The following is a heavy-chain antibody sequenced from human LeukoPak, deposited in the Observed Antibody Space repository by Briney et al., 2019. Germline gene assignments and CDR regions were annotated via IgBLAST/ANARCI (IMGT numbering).Heavy chain of an antibody. Sequence: PSETLSLTCSVSGGSITSYYWSWIRQSPGKGLEWIGYIYYSGTTNYNPSLKSRVTISVDTSKNQFSLKLSSVTAADTAVYYCARGDDPEGLFDYWGQGTLVTVSS. CDR1: GGSITSYY. CDR2: IYYSGTT. CDR3: ARGDDPEGLFDY. D-gene: IGHD3-16*01. J-gene: IGHJ4*02. V-gene: IGHV4-59*01.